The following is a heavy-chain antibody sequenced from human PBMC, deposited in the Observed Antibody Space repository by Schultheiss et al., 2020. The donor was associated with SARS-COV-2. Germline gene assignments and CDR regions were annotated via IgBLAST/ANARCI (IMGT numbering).Heavy chain of an antibody. Sequence: GGSLRLSCAASGFTFSSYGMHWVRQAPGKGLEWVAVISYDGSNKYYADSVKGRFTISRDNAKNSLYLQMNSLRAEDTALYYCAKDIGYCSGGSCFHYGMDVWGQGTTVTVSS. D-gene: IGHD2-15*01. V-gene: IGHV3-30*18. CDR2: ISYDGSNK. CDR3: AKDIGYCSGGSCFHYGMDV. CDR1: GFTFSSYG. J-gene: IGHJ6*02.